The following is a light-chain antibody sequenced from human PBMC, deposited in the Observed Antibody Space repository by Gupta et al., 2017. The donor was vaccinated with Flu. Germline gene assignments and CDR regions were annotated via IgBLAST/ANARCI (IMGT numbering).Light chain of an antibody. CDR2: DAS. CDR3: LHFASLPYT. V-gene: IGKV1-33*01. J-gene: IGKJ2*01. CDR1: QPISKD. Sequence: DIQMPQSPSSLSASAGDRVTITCQASQPISKDLNWYQQKPGKAPKLLIYDASNLETGVPSRFSGIGYGTDFTFTISSLQPEDIATYYCLHFASLPYTFGQGTRLEI.